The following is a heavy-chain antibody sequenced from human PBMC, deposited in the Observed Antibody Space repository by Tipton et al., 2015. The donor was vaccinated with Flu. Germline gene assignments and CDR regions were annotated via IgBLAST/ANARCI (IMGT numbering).Heavy chain of an antibody. D-gene: IGHD1-26*01. V-gene: IGHV3-66*01. CDR2: IYSGGST. J-gene: IGHJ4*02. Sequence: SLRLSCAASGFTVSSNYMSWVRQAPGKGLEWVSVIYSGGSTYYADSVKGRFTISRDNSKNTLYLQMNSLRAEDTAVYYCARDRGGSYYYFDYWGQGTLVPFSS. CDR3: ARDRGGSYYYFDY. CDR1: GFTVSSNY.